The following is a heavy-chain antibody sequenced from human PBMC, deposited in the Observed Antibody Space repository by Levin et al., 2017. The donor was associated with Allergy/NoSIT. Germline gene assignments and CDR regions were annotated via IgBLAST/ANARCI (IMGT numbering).Heavy chain of an antibody. V-gene: IGHV3-30-3*01. CDR1: GFTFSSYA. J-gene: IGHJ4*02. D-gene: IGHD5-12*01. Sequence: GGSLRLSCAASGFTFSSYAMHWVRQAPGKGLEWVAVISYDGSNKYYADSVKGRFTISRDNSKNTLYLQMNSLRAEDTAVYYCARDSGPIVATTNFDYWGQGTLVTVSS. CDR3: ARDSGPIVATTNFDY. CDR2: ISYDGSNK.